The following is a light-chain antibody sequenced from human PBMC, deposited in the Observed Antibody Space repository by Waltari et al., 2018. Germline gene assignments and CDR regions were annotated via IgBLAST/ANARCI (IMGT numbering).Light chain of an antibody. J-gene: IGLJ2*01. CDR2: QNT. CDR1: KLGNKY. Sequence: SYDLTQPPSVSVSSGQTASIACSGDKLGNKYAWWYQQKAGQSPVLIIYQNTKRPSGIPDRFSGSKSGDTATLTISGTQAMDEADFYCQAWDSSTVLFGGGTKLTVL. V-gene: IGLV3-1*01. CDR3: QAWDSSTVL.